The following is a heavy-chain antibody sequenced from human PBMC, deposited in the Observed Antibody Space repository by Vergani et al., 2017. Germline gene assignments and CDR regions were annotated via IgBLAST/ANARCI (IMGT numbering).Heavy chain of an antibody. CDR1: GGTFSSYA. CDR3: ARDAEMATITSYYYYGMDV. J-gene: IGHJ6*02. D-gene: IGHD5-24*01. Sequence: QVQLVQSGAEVKKPGSSVKVSCKASGGTFSSYAISWVRQATGQGLEWMGGIIPIFGTANYAQKFQGRVTITADESTSTAYMELSSLRSEDTAVYYCARDAEMATITSYYYYGMDVWGQGTTVTVSS. CDR2: IIPIFGTA. V-gene: IGHV1-69*01.